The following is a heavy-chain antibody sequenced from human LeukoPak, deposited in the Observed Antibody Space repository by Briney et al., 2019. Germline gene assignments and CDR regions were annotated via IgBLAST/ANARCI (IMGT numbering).Heavy chain of an antibody. Sequence: GSSVKVSCKASGGTFSSYAISWVRQAPGQGLEWMGRIIPILGIANYAQKFQGRVTITADKSTSTAYMELSSLRSDDTAVYYCARDRMTAPGGWVQHCGQGTLVTVSS. CDR2: IIPILGIA. V-gene: IGHV1-69*04. D-gene: IGHD2-21*02. CDR1: GGTFSSYA. CDR3: ARDRMTAPGGWVQH. J-gene: IGHJ1*01.